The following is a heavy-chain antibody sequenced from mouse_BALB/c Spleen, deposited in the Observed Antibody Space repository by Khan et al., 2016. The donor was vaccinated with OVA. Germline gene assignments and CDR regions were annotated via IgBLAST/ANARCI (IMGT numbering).Heavy chain of an antibody. CDR1: GFTFSTYG. CDR3: TRLAYYYNSEGFAY. D-gene: IGHD1-1*02. J-gene: IGHJ3*01. V-gene: IGHV5-6*01. CDR2: ISSGGSYT. Sequence: EVQGVESGGDLVKPGGSLKLSCAASGFTFSTYGMSWVRQNPDKRLEWVATISSGGSYTYYVDSVKGRFTISRDNAKNTLELQMSSLKSEDTAMYYCTRLAYYYNSEGFAYWGQGTLVTVS.